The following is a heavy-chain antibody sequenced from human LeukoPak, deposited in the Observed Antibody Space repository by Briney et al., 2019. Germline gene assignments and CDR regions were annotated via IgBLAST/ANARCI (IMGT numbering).Heavy chain of an antibody. V-gene: IGHV3-30*02. Sequence: GGSLRLSCAASGFTFSSYGMHWVRQAPGKGLEWVAFIRYDGSNKYHADSVKGRFTISRDNSKNTLYLQMNSLRAEDTAVYYCATRPSGIAVAGTLFDYWGQGTLVTVSS. J-gene: IGHJ4*02. CDR3: ATRPSGIAVAGTLFDY. CDR2: IRYDGSNK. CDR1: GFTFSSYG. D-gene: IGHD6-19*01.